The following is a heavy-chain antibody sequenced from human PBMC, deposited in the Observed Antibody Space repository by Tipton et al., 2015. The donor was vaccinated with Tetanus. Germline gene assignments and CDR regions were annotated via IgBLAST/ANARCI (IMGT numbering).Heavy chain of an antibody. CDR2: IYYSGTT. J-gene: IGHJ5*02. CDR1: GGSLSMGTYY. V-gene: IGHV4-39*01. CDR3: ATQTDNWFDP. Sequence: TLSLTCTVSGGSLSMGTYYWGWIRQPPGKGLEWIGSIYYSGTTYYNASLESRVTISMDTSKNQFSMKLTSVTTADTAVYYCATQTDNWFDPWGQGTLVTVSS.